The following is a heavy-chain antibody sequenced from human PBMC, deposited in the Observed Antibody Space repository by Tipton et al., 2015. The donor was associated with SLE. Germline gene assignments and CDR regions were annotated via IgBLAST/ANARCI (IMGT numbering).Heavy chain of an antibody. CDR1: GGSISSGDFY. D-gene: IGHD6-19*01. J-gene: IGHJ6*03. CDR2: INHSGST. V-gene: IGHV4-30-4*01. Sequence: TLSLTCTVSGGSISSGDFYWTWIRHPPGKGLEWIGNINHSGSTNYNPSLKSRVTISVDTSKNQFSLKVSSVTAADTAVYYCARVAVAGGYMDVWGKGTTVTVSS. CDR3: ARVAVAGGYMDV.